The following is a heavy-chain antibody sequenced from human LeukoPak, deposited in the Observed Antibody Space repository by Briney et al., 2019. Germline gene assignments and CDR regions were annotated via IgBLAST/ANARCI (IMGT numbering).Heavy chain of an antibody. V-gene: IGHV5-51*01. CDR1: GYSFTSYW. Sequence: KISCKGSGYSFTSYWIGWVRQMPGKGLEWMGIIYPGDSDTRYSPSFQGQVTISADKSISTAYLQWSSLKASDTAIYYCARHIVGSSSTGWFDPWGQGTPVTVSS. CDR2: IYPGDSDT. J-gene: IGHJ5*02. D-gene: IGHD6-6*01. CDR3: ARHIVGSSSTGWFDP.